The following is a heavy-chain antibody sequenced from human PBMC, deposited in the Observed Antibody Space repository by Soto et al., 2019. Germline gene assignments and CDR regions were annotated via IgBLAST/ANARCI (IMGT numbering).Heavy chain of an antibody. V-gene: IGHV3-30-3*01. D-gene: IGHD6-6*01. CDR3: ARDLWGSSSSGAIDY. Sequence: GGSLRLSCAASGFTFSSYAMHWVRQAPGKGLEWVAVISYDGSNKYYADSVKGRFTISRDNSKNTLYLQMNSLRAEDTAVYYCARDLWGSSSSGAIDYWGQGTLVTVSS. CDR1: GFTFSSYA. CDR2: ISYDGSNK. J-gene: IGHJ4*02.